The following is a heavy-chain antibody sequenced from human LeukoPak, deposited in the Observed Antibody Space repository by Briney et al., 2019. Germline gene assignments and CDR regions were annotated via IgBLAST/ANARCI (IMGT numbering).Heavy chain of an antibody. J-gene: IGHJ6*02. CDR2: ITWVGNRT. CDR3: ARDRSDRGSSWYGYYYYGMDV. CDR1: GLNFEDYT. V-gene: IGHV3-43*01. D-gene: IGHD6-13*01. Sequence: GGSLRLSGAASGLNFEDYTIYWVRQGPEKGWDWVSLITWVGNRTYYADSVKGRFTISRDNSRNSLYLQMNSLRTDDTALYYCARDRSDRGSSWYGYYYYGMDVWGQGTTVSVSS.